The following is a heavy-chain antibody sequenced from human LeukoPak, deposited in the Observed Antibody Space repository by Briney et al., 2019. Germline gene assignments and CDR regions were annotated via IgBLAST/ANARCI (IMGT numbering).Heavy chain of an antibody. J-gene: IGHJ4*02. CDR2: IKQDGSEK. Sequence: GGSLRLSCAASGFTFSSYWMSWVRQAPGKGLEWVANIKQDGSEKYYVDSVKGRFTISRDNAKNSLYLQMNSLRAEDTAVYYCARGYYDFWSGCPADYWGQGTLVTVSS. D-gene: IGHD3-3*01. V-gene: IGHV3-7*01. CDR3: ARGYYDFWSGCPADY. CDR1: GFTFSSYW.